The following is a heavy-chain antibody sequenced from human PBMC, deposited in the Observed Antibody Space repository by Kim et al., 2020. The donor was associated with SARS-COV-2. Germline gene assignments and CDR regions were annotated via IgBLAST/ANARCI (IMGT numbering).Heavy chain of an antibody. CDR2: INPSGGST. V-gene: IGHV1-46*01. D-gene: IGHD6-13*01. CDR3: ARDSRNNLGSSWRHFDY. J-gene: IGHJ4*02. Sequence: ASVKVSCKASGYTFTSYYMHWVRQAPGQGLEWMGIINPSGGSTSYAQKFQGRVTMTRDTSTSTVYMELSSLRSEDTAVYYCARDSRNNLGSSWRHFDYWGQGTLVTVSS. CDR1: GYTFTSYY.